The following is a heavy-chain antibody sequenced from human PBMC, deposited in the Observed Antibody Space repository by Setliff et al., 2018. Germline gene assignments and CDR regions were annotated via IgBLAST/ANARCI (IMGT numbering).Heavy chain of an antibody. Sequence: GESLKISCAASGFTFSSYGMHWVRQAAGKGLEWVAFTRFDGSSKYYPDSVKGRFTISRDNSMNTLYLQMSSLRPEDTAVYYCAKDVGFVVVKHTFDYWGQGALVTVSS. V-gene: IGHV3-30*02. CDR2: TRFDGSSK. CDR3: AKDVGFVVVKHTFDY. CDR1: GFTFSSYG. D-gene: IGHD2-21*01. J-gene: IGHJ4*02.